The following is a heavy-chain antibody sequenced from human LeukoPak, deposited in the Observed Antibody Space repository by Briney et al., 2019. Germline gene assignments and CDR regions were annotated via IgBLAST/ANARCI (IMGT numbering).Heavy chain of an antibody. V-gene: IGHV3-23*01. CDR1: GFSFSSYA. CDR3: AKERSDSRWYLYDY. Sequence: GGSLRLSYTASGFSFSSYAMNWVRQAPGKGLEWLSILSGDSDITHYADSVKGRFTISRDNSKDTLDLHMNSLRAGDTAVYYCAKERSDSRWYLYDYWGQGTLATVSS. D-gene: IGHD6-13*01. J-gene: IGHJ4*02. CDR2: LSGDSDIT.